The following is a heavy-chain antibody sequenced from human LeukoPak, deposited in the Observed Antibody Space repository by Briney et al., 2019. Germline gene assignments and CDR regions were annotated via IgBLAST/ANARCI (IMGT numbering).Heavy chain of an antibody. CDR1: GFTFNNYA. V-gene: IGHV3-23*01. Sequence: GGSLRLSCAASGFTFNNYAMSWVRQAPGKGLEWVSAISGGGSTYYADSVKGRFTISRDNSKNALYLQMNSLRAEDTAVYYCARESGGDLGEAFDIWGQGTMVTVSS. CDR3: ARESGGDLGEAFDI. D-gene: IGHD1-26*01. CDR2: ISGGGST. J-gene: IGHJ3*02.